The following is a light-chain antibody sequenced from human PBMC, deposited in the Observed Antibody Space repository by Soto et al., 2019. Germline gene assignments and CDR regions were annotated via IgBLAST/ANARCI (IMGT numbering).Light chain of an antibody. J-gene: IGKJ4*01. CDR1: QDISNY. CDR3: QQYDNLPPT. Sequence: DIQMTQSPSSLSASVGDRVTITCQASQDISNYLNWYQQKPGKAPKLLIYDASDLETGVPSRFSGRGSGTDFTFTISSLQPEDIATYYCQQYDNLPPTLGGGTKVDIK. CDR2: DAS. V-gene: IGKV1-33*01.